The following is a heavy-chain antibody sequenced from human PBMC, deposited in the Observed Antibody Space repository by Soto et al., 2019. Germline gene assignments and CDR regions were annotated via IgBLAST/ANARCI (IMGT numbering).Heavy chain of an antibody. V-gene: IGHV4-30-2*01. CDR1: GGSISSDGYS. CDR3: ARALYSFDP. CDR2: IYHSGIT. J-gene: IGHJ5*02. Sequence: PSETLSLTCAVSGGSISSDGYSWSWIRQPPGKGLEWIGYIYHSGITYYNPSLKSRVTISVDRSKNQFSLKLTSVTAADTAVYYCARALYSFDPWGQGTLVTVSS.